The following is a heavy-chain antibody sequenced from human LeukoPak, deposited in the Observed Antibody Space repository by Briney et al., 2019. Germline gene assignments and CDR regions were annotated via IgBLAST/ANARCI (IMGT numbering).Heavy chain of an antibody. D-gene: IGHD2-15*01. Sequence: PSETLSLTCTVSGGSISSSSYYWGWIRQPPGKGLEWIGSIYYSGSTNYNPSLKSRVTISVDTSKNQFSLKLSSVTAADTAVYYCAGGGVVVVAATAYDYWGQGTLVTVSS. J-gene: IGHJ4*02. CDR1: GGSISSSSYY. V-gene: IGHV4-39*01. CDR2: IYYSGST. CDR3: AGGGVVVVAATAYDY.